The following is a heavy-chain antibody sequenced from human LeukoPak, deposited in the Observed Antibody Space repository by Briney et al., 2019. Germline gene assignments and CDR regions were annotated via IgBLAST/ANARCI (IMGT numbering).Heavy chain of an antibody. J-gene: IGHJ4*02. V-gene: IGHV3-7*01. D-gene: IGHD6-13*01. CDR1: GFTFSSYW. CDR2: IKPDGSEK. CDR3: ARDLFAAAAGTKD. Sequence: GGSLRLSCAASGFTFSSYWMSWVRQAPGKGLEWVANIKPDGSEKYYVDSVKGRFTTSRDNAKNSLYLQMNSLRAEDTAVYYCARDLFAAAAGTKDWGQETLVTVSS.